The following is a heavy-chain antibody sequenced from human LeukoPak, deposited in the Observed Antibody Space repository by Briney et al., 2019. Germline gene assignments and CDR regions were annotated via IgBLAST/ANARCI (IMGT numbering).Heavy chain of an antibody. V-gene: IGHV3-48*02. CDR3: ASSTVTTGSEYFQH. CDR2: ISSSSGII. CDR1: GFTVSSNY. D-gene: IGHD4-17*01. Sequence: GALRLSCAASGFTVSSNYMSWVRQAPGKGLEWVSYISSSSGIIYYADSVKGRFTISRDNAKNSLFLQMNSLRDEDTAVYYCASSTVTTGSEYFQHWGQGTLVTVSS. J-gene: IGHJ1*01.